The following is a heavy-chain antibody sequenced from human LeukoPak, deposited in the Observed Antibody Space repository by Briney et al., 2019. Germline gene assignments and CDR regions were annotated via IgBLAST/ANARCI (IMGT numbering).Heavy chain of an antibody. CDR3: ARGDLIAARWRDFDY. V-gene: IGHV4-39*07. CDR2: IYYSGST. CDR1: GGSISSSSYY. Sequence: PSETLSLTCTVSGGSISSSSYYWGWIRQPPGKGLEWIGSIYYSGSTYYNPSLKSRVTISVDTSKNQFSLKLSSVAAADTAVYYCARGDLIAARWRDFDYWGQGTLVTVSS. J-gene: IGHJ4*02. D-gene: IGHD6-6*01.